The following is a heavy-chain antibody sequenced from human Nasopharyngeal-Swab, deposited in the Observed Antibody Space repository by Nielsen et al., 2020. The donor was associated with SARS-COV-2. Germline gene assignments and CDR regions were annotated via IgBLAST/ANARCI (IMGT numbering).Heavy chain of an antibody. J-gene: IGHJ6*02. CDR2: IYSDGST. Sequence: GGSLRLSCEASGFTVSSNYMSWVRQAPGKGLEWVSVIYSDGSTSYADSVKGRFTISRDKSKNTLYLQMNSLRAEDTAVYYCARDTSVDIVLLYYGMDVWGQGTTVTVSS. V-gene: IGHV3-53*05. CDR1: GFTVSSNY. CDR3: ARDTSVDIVLLYYGMDV. D-gene: IGHD5-12*01.